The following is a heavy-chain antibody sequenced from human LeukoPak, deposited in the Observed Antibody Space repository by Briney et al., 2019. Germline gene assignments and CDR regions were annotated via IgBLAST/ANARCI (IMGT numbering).Heavy chain of an antibody. Sequence: GGSLRLSCAASAFTFSSYWMHWVRQAPGPGLVWVSRINSDGSSTSCADSVKGRFTISRDNAKNTLYLQMSSLRVEDTAVYYCARLGRPLITYPNWYVDLWGRGTLVTVSS. J-gene: IGHJ2*01. CDR1: AFTFSSYW. CDR2: INSDGSST. D-gene: IGHD2-8*01. V-gene: IGHV3-74*01. CDR3: ARLGRPLITYPNWYVDL.